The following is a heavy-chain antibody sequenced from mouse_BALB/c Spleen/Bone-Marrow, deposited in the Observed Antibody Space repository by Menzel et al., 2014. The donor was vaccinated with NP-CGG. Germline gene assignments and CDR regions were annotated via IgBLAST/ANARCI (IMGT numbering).Heavy chain of an antibody. D-gene: IGHD1-2*01. J-gene: IGHJ2*01. Sequence: EVKLVESGAELVKPGASVKLSCTASGFNINDTYMHWVKQRPEQGLEWIGRIDPANGNTKYDPKFQGKATITADTSSNTAYLQLSSLTSEDTAVYYCARYYYGYYFDYWGQGTTLTVSS. CDR3: ARYYYGYYFDY. V-gene: IGHV14-3*02. CDR1: GFNINDTY. CDR2: IDPANGNT.